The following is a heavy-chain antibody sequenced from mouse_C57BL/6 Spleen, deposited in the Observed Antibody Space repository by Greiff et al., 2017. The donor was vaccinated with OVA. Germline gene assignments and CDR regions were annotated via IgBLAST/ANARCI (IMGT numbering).Heavy chain of an antibody. Sequence: VKLLESGAELVKPGASVKISCKASGYAFSSYWMNWVKQRPGKGLEWIGQIYPGDGDTNYNGKFKGKATLTADKSSSTAYMQLSSLTSEDSAVYFCARTRTAVAKGYFDVWGTGTTVTVSS. D-gene: IGHD1-1*01. V-gene: IGHV1-80*01. J-gene: IGHJ1*03. CDR1: GYAFSSYW. CDR3: ARTRTAVAKGYFDV. CDR2: IYPGDGDT.